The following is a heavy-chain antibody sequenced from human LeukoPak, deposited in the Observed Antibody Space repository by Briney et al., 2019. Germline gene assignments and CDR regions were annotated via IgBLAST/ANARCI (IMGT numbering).Heavy chain of an antibody. D-gene: IGHD5-24*01. V-gene: IGHV1-18*01. CDR3: ARDSTWVEMATIDYFDY. Sequence: GASVKVSCKASGYTFTSYGISWVRQAPGQGLEWMGWISAYNGNTNYAQKLQGRVTMTTDTSTSTAYMELRSLRSDDTAVYYCARDSTWVEMATIDYFDYWGQGILVTVSS. J-gene: IGHJ4*02. CDR2: ISAYNGNT. CDR1: GYTFTSYG.